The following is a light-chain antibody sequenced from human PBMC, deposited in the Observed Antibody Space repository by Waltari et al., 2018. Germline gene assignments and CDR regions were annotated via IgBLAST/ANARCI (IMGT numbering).Light chain of an antibody. V-gene: IGKV2-40*01. J-gene: IGKJ2*01. CDR1: QTVVDSDDGYTY. CDR2: CLG. CDR3: MQRLEFPYT. Sequence: DIVMTQTPLSLPVTPGEPASISCWSSQTVVDSDDGYTYLDWFVQKPGQSPQLPMYCLGYRASRVPDRFSGAGSGRNFSLQISRVEADDVGVYYCMQRLEFPYTFGRGTRL.